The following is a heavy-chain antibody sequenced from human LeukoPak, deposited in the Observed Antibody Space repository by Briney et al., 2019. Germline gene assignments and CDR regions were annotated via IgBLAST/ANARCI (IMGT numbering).Heavy chain of an antibody. J-gene: IGHJ5*02. CDR3: ARDYPGSKWELHLWGFDP. CDR2: IIPIFGIA. CDR1: GGTFSSYA. V-gene: IGHV1-69*04. D-gene: IGHD1-26*01. Sequence: GASVKVSCKASGGTFSSYAISWVRQAPGQGLEWMGRIIPIFGIANYAQKFQGRVTITADKSTSTAYVELSSLRSEDTSVYYCARDYPGSKWELHLWGFDPWGQGTLVTVSS.